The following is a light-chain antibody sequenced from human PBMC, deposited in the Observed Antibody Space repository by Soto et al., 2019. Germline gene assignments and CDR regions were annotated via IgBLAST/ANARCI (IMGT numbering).Light chain of an antibody. Sequence: EIVVTQSPATLSSFPGDRVTLSCRASQYINTRLAWYQHRPGQSPRLLIYRTSLRAAGIPARFSASGSGTDFTLTISDVQPEDFAVYYCHQRQSWPRTFGQGTKVDIK. CDR3: HQRQSWPRT. CDR2: RTS. CDR1: QYINTR. V-gene: IGKV3-11*01. J-gene: IGKJ1*01.